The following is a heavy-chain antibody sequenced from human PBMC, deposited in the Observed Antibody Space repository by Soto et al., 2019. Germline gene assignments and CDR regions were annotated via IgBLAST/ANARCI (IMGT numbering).Heavy chain of an antibody. CDR1: GGSFSGYY. CDR3: ARPLGDSSGYYFDY. CDR2: INHSGST. J-gene: IGHJ4*02. V-gene: IGHV4-34*01. Sequence: SETLSLTCAVYGGSFSGYYWSWIRQPPGKGLEWIGEINHSGSTNYNPSLKNRVTISVDTSKNQFSLKLSSVTAADTAVYYCARPLGDSSGYYFDYWGQGTLVTVSS. D-gene: IGHD3-22*01.